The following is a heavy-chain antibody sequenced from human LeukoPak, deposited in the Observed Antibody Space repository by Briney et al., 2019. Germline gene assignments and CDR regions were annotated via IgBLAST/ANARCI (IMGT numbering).Heavy chain of an antibody. J-gene: IGHJ5*01. Sequence: GGSLRLSCAASGFTFSNAWMSWVRQAPGKGLEWVGRIKSKTDGGTTDYAAPVKGRFTISRDNIDNVVYLQMNSLRGEDTAIYYCARVAVAGPTGWFDSWGPGTLVSVSA. V-gene: IGHV3-15*01. D-gene: IGHD6-19*01. CDR1: GFTFSNAW. CDR3: ARVAVAGPTGWFDS. CDR2: IKSKTDGGTT.